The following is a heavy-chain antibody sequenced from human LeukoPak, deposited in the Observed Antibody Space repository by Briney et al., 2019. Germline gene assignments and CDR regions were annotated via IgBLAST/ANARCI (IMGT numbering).Heavy chain of an antibody. D-gene: IGHD3-10*01. CDR1: GFTFSMYA. J-gene: IGHJ4*02. Sequence: GGSLRLSCSASGFTFSMYAMHWVRQAPGKGLEYVSAISSNGGSTYYADSVKGRFTISRDNSSNTLHLQMSSLRVEDTAVYYCVKDSSSGSYFDYWGQGTLVTVSS. CDR2: ISSNGGST. CDR3: VKDSSSGSYFDY. V-gene: IGHV3-64D*06.